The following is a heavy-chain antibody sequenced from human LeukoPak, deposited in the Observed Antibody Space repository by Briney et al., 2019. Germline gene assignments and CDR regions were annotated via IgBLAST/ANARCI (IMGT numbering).Heavy chain of an antibody. CDR1: GGSFSGYY. J-gene: IGHJ5*02. Sequence: SETLSLTCAVYGGSFSGYYWSWIRQPPGKGLEWIGEINHSGSTNYNPSLKSRVTISVDTSKNQFSLKLSSVTAADTDVYYCARMGGWFDPWGQGTLVTVSS. CDR2: INHSGST. V-gene: IGHV4-34*01. D-gene: IGHD3-16*01. CDR3: ARMGGWFDP.